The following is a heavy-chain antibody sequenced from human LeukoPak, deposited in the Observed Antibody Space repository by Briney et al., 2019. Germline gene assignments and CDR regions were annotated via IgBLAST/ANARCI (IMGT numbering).Heavy chain of an antibody. CDR1: GGSFSGYY. J-gene: IGHJ4*02. D-gene: IGHD3-3*01. CDR2: INHSGST. CDR3: ARAYDFWSGKNYYFDY. V-gene: IGHV4-34*01. Sequence: SETLSLTCAVYGGSFSGYYWSWIRQPPGKGLEWIGEINHSGSTNYNPSLKSRVTISVDTSKNQFSLKLSSVTAADTAVYYCARAYDFWSGKNYYFDYWGQGTLVTVSS.